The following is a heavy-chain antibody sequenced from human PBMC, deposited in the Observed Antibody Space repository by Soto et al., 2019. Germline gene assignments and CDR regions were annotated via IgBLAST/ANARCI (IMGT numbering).Heavy chain of an antibody. CDR2: IDPYDTGI. Sequence: EVHLVESGGGLVQPGGSLRLSCADSGFTFSKYWFHWVRQAPGKGLMWVSRIDPYDTGITYADSVKGRFTISRDNARNTLYLQMDSLTAEDTAVYYCARDMTGADDYLGQGTLVTVSS. CDR3: ARDMTGADDY. V-gene: IGHV3-74*01. D-gene: IGHD3-9*01. J-gene: IGHJ4*02. CDR1: GFTFSKYW.